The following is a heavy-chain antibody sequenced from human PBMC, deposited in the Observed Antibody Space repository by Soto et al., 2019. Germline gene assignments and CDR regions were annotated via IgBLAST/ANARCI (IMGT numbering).Heavy chain of an antibody. J-gene: IGHJ5*02. CDR2: IHYTGST. D-gene: IGHD2-21*01. Sequence: PSETLSLTCTVSGGSMSRYYWTWIRQPPGKGLEWIGNIHYTGSTNYNPSLKSRVTILLGTSTSQFSLKVSSVTAADTAVYYCARDSTISYTDGPLDPWGHGTLVTVSS. CDR3: ARDSTISYTDGPLDP. V-gene: IGHV4-59*01. CDR1: GGSMSRYY.